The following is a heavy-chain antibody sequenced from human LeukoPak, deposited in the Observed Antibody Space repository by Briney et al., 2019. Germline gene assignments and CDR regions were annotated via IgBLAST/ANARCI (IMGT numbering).Heavy chain of an antibody. CDR3: ARGPIFGP. D-gene: IGHD3-9*01. Sequence: SETLSLTCTVSGVSVMSGSYYWSWIRQPPVNGLEWIGDIYYSGSTNYNPSLKSRVPISVGTSKNQFSLKLSSVTAADTAVYYCARGPIFGPWGQGTLVTVSS. CDR1: GVSVMSGSYY. CDR2: IYYSGST. V-gene: IGHV4-61*01. J-gene: IGHJ5*02.